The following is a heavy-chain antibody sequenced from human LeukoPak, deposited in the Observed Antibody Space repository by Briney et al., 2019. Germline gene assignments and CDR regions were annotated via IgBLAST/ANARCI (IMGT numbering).Heavy chain of an antibody. D-gene: IGHD1-26*01. CDR3: ARRGWELLPDY. CDR2: IDPSDSYT. J-gene: IGHJ4*02. CDR1: GYSFPSYW. V-gene: IGHV5-10-1*01. Sequence: GESLKISCKGSGYSFPSYWISWVRQMPGKGLEWMGRIDPSDSYTSYSPSFQGHVTISADMSISTAYLQWSSLKASDTAMYYCARRGWELLPDYWGQGTLVTVSS.